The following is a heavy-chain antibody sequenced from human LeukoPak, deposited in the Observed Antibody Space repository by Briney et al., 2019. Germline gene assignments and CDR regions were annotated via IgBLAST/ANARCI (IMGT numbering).Heavy chain of an antibody. CDR1: GGSFSGYY. J-gene: IGHJ3*02. CDR2: INHSGST. V-gene: IGHV4-34*01. Sequence: SETLSLTCAVYGGSFSGYYWSWIRQPPGKGLEWIGEINHSGSTNYNPSLKSRVTISVDTSKNQFSLKLSSVTAADTAVYYCARDEDGAFDIWGQGTMVTVSS. CDR3: ARDEDGAFDI.